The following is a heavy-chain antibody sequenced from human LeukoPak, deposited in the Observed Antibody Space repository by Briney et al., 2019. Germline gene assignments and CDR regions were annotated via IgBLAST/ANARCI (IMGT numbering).Heavy chain of an antibody. V-gene: IGHV3-33*06. D-gene: IGHD6-19*01. CDR2: IWYDGSNK. Sequence: QPGRSLRLSCAASGFTFSSYGMHWVRQAPGKGLEWVAVIWYDGSNKYYADSVKGRFTISRDNSKNTLYLQMNSLRAEDTAVYYCAKDSGWFDYWGQGTLVTISS. CDR3: AKDSGWFDY. CDR1: GFTFSSYG. J-gene: IGHJ4*02.